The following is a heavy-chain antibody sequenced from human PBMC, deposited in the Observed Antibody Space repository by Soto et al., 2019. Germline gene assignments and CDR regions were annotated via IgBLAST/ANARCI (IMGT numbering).Heavy chain of an antibody. CDR1: GFTVSSNY. J-gene: IGHJ4*02. CDR2: IYSGGST. Sequence: GGSLRLSCAASGFTVSSNYMSWVRQAPGKGLEWVSVIYSGGSTYYADSVKGRFTISRDNSKNTLYLQMNSLRAEDTAVYYCARGVYSGSYFHGAVFDYWGQGTLVTVSS. CDR3: ARGVYSGSYFHGAVFDY. V-gene: IGHV3-53*01. D-gene: IGHD1-26*01.